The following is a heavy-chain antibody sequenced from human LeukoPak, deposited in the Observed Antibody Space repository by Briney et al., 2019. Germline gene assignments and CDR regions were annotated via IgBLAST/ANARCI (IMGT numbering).Heavy chain of an antibody. CDR1: GFTFSSYW. CDR3: ARWDSTIAASGYAY. Sequence: PGGSLRLSCAASGFTFSSYWMSWVRQAPGKGLEWVANIKQDGSEKYYVDSVKGRFTISRDNAKNSLYLQMNSLRAEDTAVYYCARWDSTIAASGYAYWGQGTLVTVSS. D-gene: IGHD6-13*01. V-gene: IGHV3-7*01. CDR2: IKQDGSEK. J-gene: IGHJ4*02.